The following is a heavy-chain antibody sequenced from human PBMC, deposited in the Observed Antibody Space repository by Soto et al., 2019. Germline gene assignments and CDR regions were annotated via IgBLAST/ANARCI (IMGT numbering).Heavy chain of an antibody. CDR3: AKGKSSNYVSHALDV. J-gene: IGHJ3*01. CDR2: ISGGGGST. V-gene: IGHV3-23*01. Sequence: EVQVLESGGGLVQPGGSLRLSCAASGFTFNIYAMSWVRQAPGKGLEWVSGISGGGGSTHYADSVKGRFTISRDNSKNTLYLQMNSLRGEDTAVYYCAKGKSSNYVSHALDVWGQGTMVTVSS. D-gene: IGHD3-10*02. CDR1: GFTFNIYA.